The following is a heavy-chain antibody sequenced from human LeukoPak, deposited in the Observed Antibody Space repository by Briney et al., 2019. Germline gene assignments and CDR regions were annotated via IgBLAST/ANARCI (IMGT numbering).Heavy chain of an antibody. D-gene: IGHD3-22*01. J-gene: IGHJ3*02. V-gene: IGHV1-69*13. CDR2: IIPIFGTA. CDR3: ASPYDSSGYYKVHDAFDI. CDR1: GGTFSSYA. Sequence: SVKVSCKASGGTFSSYAIGWVRQAPGQGLEWMGGIIPIFGTANYAQKFQGRVTITADESTSTAYMDLSSLRSEDTAVYYCASPYDSSGYYKVHDAFDIWGQGTMVTVSS.